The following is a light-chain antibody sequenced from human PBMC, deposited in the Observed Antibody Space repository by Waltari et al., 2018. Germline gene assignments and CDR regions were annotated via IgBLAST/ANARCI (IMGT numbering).Light chain of an antibody. CDR3: QQFESAPRT. Sequence: EIVLTQSTDILSLSPGDQATLPCRASQSLTVNYLAWYQQKPGQAPRLLSYAASSRATGVPDRFSGSGSGAHFTLAISRLEPEDFAVYYCQQFESAPRTFGQGTKVEIK. V-gene: IGKV3-20*01. CDR2: AAS. CDR1: QSLTVNY. J-gene: IGKJ1*01.